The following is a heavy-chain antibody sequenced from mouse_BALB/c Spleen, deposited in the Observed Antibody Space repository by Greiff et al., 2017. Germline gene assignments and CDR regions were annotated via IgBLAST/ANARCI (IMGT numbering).Heavy chain of an antibody. CDR2: ICGDGST. V-gene: IGHV2-6-7*01. CDR3: AREGGPWFAY. D-gene: IGHD3-3*01. CDR1: GFSLTGYG. Sequence: VKLMESGPGLVAPSQSLSITCTGSGFSLTGYGVNWVRQPPGKGLEWLGMICGDGSTDYNSALKSRMSISKDNSKSQVVLKMNSLQTDDTARCYCAREGGPWFAYWGQGTLVTVSA. J-gene: IGHJ3*01.